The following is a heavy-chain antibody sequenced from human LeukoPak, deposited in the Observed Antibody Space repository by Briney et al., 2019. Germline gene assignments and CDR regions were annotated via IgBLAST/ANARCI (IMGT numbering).Heavy chain of an antibody. J-gene: IGHJ4*02. D-gene: IGHD2-2*01. V-gene: IGHV3-7*01. CDR2: IKQDGSET. CDR3: AKDVPAAYFDY. Sequence: GGSLRLSCSAYGFIFGNYWMTWVRQAPGKGLEWVAKIKQDGSETYYEDSVKGRFTISRDNSKTTLYLQMNSLRAEDTAVYYCAKDVPAAYFDYWGQGTLVTVSS. CDR1: GFIFGNYW.